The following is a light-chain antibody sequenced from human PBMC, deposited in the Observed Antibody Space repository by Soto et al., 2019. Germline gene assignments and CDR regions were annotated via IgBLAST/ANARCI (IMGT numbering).Light chain of an antibody. J-gene: IGKJ3*01. CDR2: AAY. CDR3: KQLNSYPFT. Sequence: DVLMTQSPSSLASSVGCTITITCRSSRTINTYLNCYQQKPCKATKLLIYAAYTLQSGVPSRFSGSGSGTAFTLPISSLQPEDFATYYCKQLNSYPFTFGPGTKVDIK. V-gene: IGKV1-39*01. CDR1: RTINTY.